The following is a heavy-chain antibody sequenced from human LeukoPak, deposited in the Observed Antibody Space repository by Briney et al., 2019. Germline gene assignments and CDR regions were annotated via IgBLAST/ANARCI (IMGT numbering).Heavy chain of an antibody. CDR1: GFTFSSYA. Sequence: GGSLRLSCSASGFTFSSYAMHWVRQAPGKGLEYVSAISSNGGSTYYADSVKGRFTISRDNSKNTLYLQMSSLRAEDTAVYFCARGTLGAWGWWGQGTLVTVSS. V-gene: IGHV3-64*04. J-gene: IGHJ4*02. CDR3: ARGTLGAWGW. D-gene: IGHD6-19*01. CDR2: ISSNGGST.